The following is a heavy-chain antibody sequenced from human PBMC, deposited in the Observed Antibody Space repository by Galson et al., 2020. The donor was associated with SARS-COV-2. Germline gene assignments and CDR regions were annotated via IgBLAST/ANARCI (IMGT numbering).Heavy chain of an antibody. CDR2: IYHSGST. CDR1: GYSISSGYY. D-gene: IGHD4-17*01. J-gene: IGHJ6*02. V-gene: IGHV4-38-2*02. CDR3: ARDDYGDYYYYGMDV. Sequence: SETLSLTCTVSGYSISSGYYWGWIRQPPGKGLEWIGSIYHSGSTYYNPSLKSRVTISVDTSKNQFSLKLSSVTAADTAVYYCARDDYGDYYYYGMDVWGQGTTVTVSS.